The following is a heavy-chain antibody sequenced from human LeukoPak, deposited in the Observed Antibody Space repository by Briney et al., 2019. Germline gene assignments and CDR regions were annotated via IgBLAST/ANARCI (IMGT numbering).Heavy chain of an antibody. D-gene: IGHD5-18*01. V-gene: IGHV4-59*08. CDR2: IYYSGST. J-gene: IGHJ4*02. CDR3: ARQISWIQLYNYFDY. CDR1: GGSISSYY. Sequence: SETLSLTCTVSGGSISSYYWGWIRQPPGKGLEWIGYIYYSGSTNYNPSLKSRVTISVDTSKNQFSLKLSSVTAVDTAVYYCARQISWIQLYNYFDYWGQGTLVTVSS.